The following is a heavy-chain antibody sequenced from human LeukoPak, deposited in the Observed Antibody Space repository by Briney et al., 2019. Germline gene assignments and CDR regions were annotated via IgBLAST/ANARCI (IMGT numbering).Heavy chain of an antibody. CDR2: INQDGSED. V-gene: IGHV3-7*01. Sequence: GGSLRLSCAASEFTFSSYWMSWVRQAPGKGLEGVANINQDGSEDAYVDSVKGRFTISRDNARNSLYLRMNSLRAEDTAVYYCATFDYFGSGGLFDCWGQGTLVTVSS. D-gene: IGHD3-10*01. CDR1: EFTFSSYW. CDR3: ATFDYFGSGGLFDC. J-gene: IGHJ4*02.